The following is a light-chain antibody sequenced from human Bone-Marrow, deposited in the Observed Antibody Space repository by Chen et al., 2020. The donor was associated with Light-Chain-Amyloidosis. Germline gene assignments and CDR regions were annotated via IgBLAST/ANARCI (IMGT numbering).Light chain of an antibody. Sequence: SYVLTQPSSVSVAPGQTATIACGGNNIGYTSVHWYQQTPGQAPLLVVYDDSDRPSGIPERLSGSNSGTTATLTISRVEAGDEADDYCQVGDRSSDRPVFGGGTKLTVL. CDR1: NIGYTS. CDR2: DDS. CDR3: QVGDRSSDRPV. J-gene: IGLJ3*02. V-gene: IGLV3-21*02.